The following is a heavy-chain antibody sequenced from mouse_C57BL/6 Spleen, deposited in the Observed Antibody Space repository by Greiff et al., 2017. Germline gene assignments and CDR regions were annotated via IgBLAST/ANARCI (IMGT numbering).Heavy chain of an antibody. Sequence: QVQLKQPGAELVKPGASVKMSCKASGYTFTSYWITWVKQRPGQGLEWIGDIYPGSGSTNYNEKFKSKATLTVDTSSSTAYMQLSSLTSEDSAVYYCARRGGSKIFFMDYWGQGTSVTVSS. V-gene: IGHV1-55*01. CDR1: GYTFTSYW. CDR2: IYPGSGST. D-gene: IGHD1-1*01. J-gene: IGHJ4*01. CDR3: ARRGGSKIFFMDY.